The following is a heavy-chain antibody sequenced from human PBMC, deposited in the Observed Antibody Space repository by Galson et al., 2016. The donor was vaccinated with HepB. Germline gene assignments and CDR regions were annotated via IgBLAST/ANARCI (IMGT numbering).Heavy chain of an antibody. J-gene: IGHJ6*02. V-gene: IGHV4-34*01. D-gene: IGHD3-10*01. CDR1: GGSFSGYF. CDR3: ARTQLITRGRGVMLTLSHGMDV. CDR2: INRSGGT. Sequence: SETLSLTCAVYGGSFSGYFWSWIRQPPGKGLEWIGEINRSGGTNYNPSLKSRVTISVDTSKNHFSLNLSSVTAADTAVYYCARTQLITRGRGVMLTLSHGMDVWGQGTTVTVSS.